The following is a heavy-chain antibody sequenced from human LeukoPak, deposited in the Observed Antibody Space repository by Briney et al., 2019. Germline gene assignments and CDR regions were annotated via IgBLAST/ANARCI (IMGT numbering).Heavy chain of an antibody. V-gene: IGHV3-23*01. J-gene: IGHJ4*02. CDR1: GFTISSYS. CDR2: TSDRGDYT. D-gene: IGHD4/OR15-4a*01. Sequence: GGSLRLSCAASGFTISSYSMSWVRQAPGKGLEWVSGTSDRGDYTYYADSVKGRFTISRDTSKNTLYLQMNSLRAEDTALYFCAKKAQYDGHYPLDYWGQGTLVTVSS. CDR3: AKKAQYDGHYPLDY.